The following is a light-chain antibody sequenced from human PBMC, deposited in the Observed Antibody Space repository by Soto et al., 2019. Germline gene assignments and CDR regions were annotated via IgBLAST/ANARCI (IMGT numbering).Light chain of an antibody. CDR1: QTIIIW. CDR2: GAS. Sequence: IHMTHSPSTLSGSVLYIVTITFLSSQTIIIWLAWYHQKPGKAPKLLIYGASSLGSEVTSRFSGSGSGTDFSLTISSLQPADFATYYCHQSYTTPPWTFGQGTKVDNK. CDR3: HQSYTTPPWT. J-gene: IGKJ1*01. V-gene: IGKV1-39*01.